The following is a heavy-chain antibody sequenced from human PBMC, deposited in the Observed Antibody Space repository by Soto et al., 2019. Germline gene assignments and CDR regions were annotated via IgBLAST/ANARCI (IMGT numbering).Heavy chain of an antibody. CDR2: ISYDGSNK. Sequence: ESGGGVVQPGRSLRLSCAASGFTFSSYAMHWVRQAPGKGLEWVAVISYDGSNKYYADSVKGRFTISRDNSKNTLYLQMNSLRAEDTAVYYCARDDPHEDGYNFRDYYGMDVWGQGTTVTVSS. J-gene: IGHJ6*02. CDR3: ARDDPHEDGYNFRDYYGMDV. V-gene: IGHV3-30-3*01. D-gene: IGHD5-12*01. CDR1: GFTFSSYA.